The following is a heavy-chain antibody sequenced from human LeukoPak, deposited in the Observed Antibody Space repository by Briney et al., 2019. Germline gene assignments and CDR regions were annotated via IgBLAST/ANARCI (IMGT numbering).Heavy chain of an antibody. Sequence: GSLRLSCAASGFTFSSYAMSWVRQAPGKGLEWVSVIYSGGSTYYADSVKGRFTISRDNSKNTLYLQMNSLRAEDTAVYYCARVLGPTYYDILTGYRGGWFDPWGQGTLVTVSS. CDR2: IYSGGST. D-gene: IGHD3-9*01. CDR3: ARVLGPTYYDILTGYRGGWFDP. CDR1: GFTFSSYA. V-gene: IGHV3-53*01. J-gene: IGHJ5*02.